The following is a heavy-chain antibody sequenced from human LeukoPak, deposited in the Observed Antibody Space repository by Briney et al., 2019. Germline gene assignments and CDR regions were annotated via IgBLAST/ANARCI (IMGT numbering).Heavy chain of an antibody. CDR1: GFTFSSYS. Sequence: GGSLRLSCAASGFTFSSYSMNWVRQAPGKGLEWVSYISSSSSTIYYADSVKGRFTISRDNAKNSLYLQMNSLRAEDTAVYYCAKLMGSSSNWFDPWGQGTLVTVSS. CDR3: AKLMGSSSNWFDP. J-gene: IGHJ5*02. D-gene: IGHD6-13*01. V-gene: IGHV3-48*04. CDR2: ISSSSSTI.